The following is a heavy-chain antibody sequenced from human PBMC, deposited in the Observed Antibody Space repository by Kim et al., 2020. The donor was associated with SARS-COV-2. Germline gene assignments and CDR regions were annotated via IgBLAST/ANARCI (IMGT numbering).Heavy chain of an antibody. CDR2: INHSGST. D-gene: IGHD3-10*02. CDR3: ARGIQRESMLGHAFDI. V-gene: IGHV4-34*01. J-gene: IGHJ3*02. CDR1: GGSFSGYY. Sequence: SETLSLTCAVYGGSFSGYYWSWIRQPPGKGLEWIGEINHSGSTNYNPSLKSRVTISVDTSKNQFSLKLSSVTAADTAVYYCARGIQRESMLGHAFDIWGQGTMVTVSS.